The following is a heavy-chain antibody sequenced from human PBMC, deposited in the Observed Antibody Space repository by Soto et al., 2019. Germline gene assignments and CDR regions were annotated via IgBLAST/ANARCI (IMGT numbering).Heavy chain of an antibody. CDR2: INAGNGNT. D-gene: IGHD2-2*01. CDR1: GYTFTNYA. V-gene: IGHV1-3*01. Sequence: QAQFVQSGAELKKHGASVKVSFKASGYTFTNYAMHWVRQAPGQRLEWMGWINAGNGNTKYSQKFQGRVTITRDTSARTAYVELTSLRSDDTAVYYCARAGYCSSTSCSDAFDIWGQGTLVTVSS. J-gene: IGHJ3*02. CDR3: ARAGYCSSTSCSDAFDI.